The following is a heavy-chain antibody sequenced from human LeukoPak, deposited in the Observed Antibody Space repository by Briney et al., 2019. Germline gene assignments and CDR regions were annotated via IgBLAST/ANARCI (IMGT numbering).Heavy chain of an antibody. CDR1: GGSISSSSYY. CDR3: ASHGGGYYDFWSGFPNWFDP. D-gene: IGHD3-3*01. J-gene: IGHJ5*02. V-gene: IGHV4-39*01. CDR2: IYYSGST. Sequence: SETLSLTCTVSGGSISSSSYYWGWLRQPPGTGLEWVGSIYYSGSTYYNPSLKSRVTISVDTSKNQFSLKLSSVTAADTAVYYCASHGGGYYDFWSGFPNWFDPWGQGTLVTVSS.